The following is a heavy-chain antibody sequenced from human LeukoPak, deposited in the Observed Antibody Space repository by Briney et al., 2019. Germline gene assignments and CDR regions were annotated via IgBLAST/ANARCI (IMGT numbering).Heavy chain of an antibody. J-gene: IGHJ4*02. CDR3: ATHSYDFWSGLDY. Sequence: PGGSLRLSCAASGFTFSSYAMSWVRQAPGKGLEWVSTHSGTGGSTYYADSVKGRFTISRDNSKNTLYLQMNSLRAEDTAVYYCATHSYDFWSGLDYWGQGTLVTVSS. CDR1: GFTFSSYA. CDR2: HSGTGGST. V-gene: IGHV3-23*01. D-gene: IGHD3-3*01.